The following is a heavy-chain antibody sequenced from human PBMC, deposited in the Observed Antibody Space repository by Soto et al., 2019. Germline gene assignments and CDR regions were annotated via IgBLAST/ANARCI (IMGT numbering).Heavy chain of an antibody. CDR1: GFTFSSYW. V-gene: IGHV3-74*01. CDR2: INSDGSST. Sequence: GGSLRLSCAASGFTFSSYWMHWVRQAPGKGLLWVSRINSDGSSTSYADSVKGRFTISRDNAKNTLYLQMNSLRAEDTAVYYCARDLVAASYGGYYFDYWGQGTLVTVYS. D-gene: IGHD2-15*01. J-gene: IGHJ4*02. CDR3: ARDLVAASYGGYYFDY.